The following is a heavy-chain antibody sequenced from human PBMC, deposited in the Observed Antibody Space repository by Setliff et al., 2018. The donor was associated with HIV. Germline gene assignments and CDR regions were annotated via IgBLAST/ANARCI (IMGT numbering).Heavy chain of an antibody. J-gene: IGHJ6*03. CDR1: GYKFTSYW. CDR3: ARQPGRAAMGRENYYYYYMDV. Sequence: ESLKISCKDSGYKFTSYWIGWVRQMPGKGLEWMGIIFPGDSDTRYSPSFQGQVTISADTSISTAYLQWRSLKASDTAMYYCARQPGRAAMGRENYYYYYMDVWGKGTTVTVSS. D-gene: IGHD2-2*01. CDR2: IFPGDSDT. V-gene: IGHV5-51*01.